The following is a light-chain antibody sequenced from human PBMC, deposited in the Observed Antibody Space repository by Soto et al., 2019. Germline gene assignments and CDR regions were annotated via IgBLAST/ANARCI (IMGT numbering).Light chain of an antibody. CDR3: CSYAGSYTYA. V-gene: IGLV2-14*01. CDR2: EVT. Sequence: QSVLNQPGAGSGSPGQSITISFTGTSSDVGAYNYVSWYQHQPGKVPTLLIYEVTNRPSGVSDRFSGSKSGNTASLTISGLQAEDEADYYCCSYAGSYTYAFGTGTKVTVL. CDR1: SSDVGAYNY. J-gene: IGLJ1*01.